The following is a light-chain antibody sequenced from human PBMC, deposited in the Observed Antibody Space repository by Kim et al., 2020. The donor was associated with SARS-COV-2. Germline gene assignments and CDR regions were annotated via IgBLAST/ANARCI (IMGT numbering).Light chain of an antibody. CDR1: QGVSSSY. CDR2: GAS. Sequence: EIVLTQSPGTLSLSPGERATLSCRASQGVSSSYLAWYQQKPGQAPRLLIYGASNRATGIPDRFSGGGSGTDFTLTISRLEPEDFAVYYCQQYGGSRWTFGQGTKVDIK. CDR3: QQYGGSRWT. J-gene: IGKJ1*01. V-gene: IGKV3-20*01.